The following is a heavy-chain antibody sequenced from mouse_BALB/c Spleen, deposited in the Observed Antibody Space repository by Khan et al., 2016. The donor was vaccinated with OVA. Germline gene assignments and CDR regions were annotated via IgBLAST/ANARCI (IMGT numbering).Heavy chain of an antibody. CDR1: GYTFTSYW. CDR2: IAPGSASA. D-gene: IGHD1-1*01. J-gene: IGHJ4*01. Sequence: DLVKPGASVKLSCKASGYTFTSYWINWIKQRPGQGLEWIGQIAPGSASAYYNEMFKGKATLTVDTSSNTAYIQLSSLSSEDSAVYVCARSNCYGRSLYARDYWGQGTSVTVSS. V-gene: IGHV1S41*01. CDR3: ARSNCYGRSLYARDY.